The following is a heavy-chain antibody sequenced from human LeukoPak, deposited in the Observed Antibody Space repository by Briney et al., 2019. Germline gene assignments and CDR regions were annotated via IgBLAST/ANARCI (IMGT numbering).Heavy chain of an antibody. J-gene: IGHJ4*02. CDR2: ISWNSGSI. D-gene: IGHD3-22*01. CDR1: GFTFDDYA. V-gene: IGHV3-9*01. CDR3: AKDSYYDSSGLPDY. Sequence: PGRSLRLSCAASGFTFDDYAMHWVRQAPGKGLEWVSGISWNSGSIGYADSVKGRFTISRDNAKNSLYLQMNSLRAEDTASYYCAKDSYYDSSGLPDYWGQGTQVTVTS.